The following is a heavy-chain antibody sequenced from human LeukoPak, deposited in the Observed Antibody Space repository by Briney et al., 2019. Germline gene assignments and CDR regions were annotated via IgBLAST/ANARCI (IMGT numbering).Heavy chain of an antibody. CDR1: GGSISSGGYS. V-gene: IGHV4-30-2*01. D-gene: IGHD4-17*01. CDR2: IYHSGST. Sequence: SETLSLTGAVSGGSISSGGYSWSWIRQPPGKGLEWIGYIYHSGSTYYNPSPKSRVTISVDRSKNQFSLKLSSVTAADTAVHYCARNYGDYVFDYWGQGTLVTVSS. J-gene: IGHJ4*02. CDR3: ARNYGDYVFDY.